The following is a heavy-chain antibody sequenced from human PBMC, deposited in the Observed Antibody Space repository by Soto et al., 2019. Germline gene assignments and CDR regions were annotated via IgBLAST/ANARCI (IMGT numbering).Heavy chain of an antibody. D-gene: IGHD2-8*02. CDR1: GFTFNTYA. V-gene: IGHV3-23*01. Sequence: PGGSLRLSCAASGFTFNTYAMAWVRQAPGKGLEWVSGISVGGITCYADSVKGRFTISRDNSKNMLYLEVNILRAEDTAVYYCAKPQPLFHFDTGSFFPFFDYWGKGTLVTVSS. CDR2: ISVGGIT. CDR3: AKPQPLFHFDTGSFFPFFDY. J-gene: IGHJ4*02.